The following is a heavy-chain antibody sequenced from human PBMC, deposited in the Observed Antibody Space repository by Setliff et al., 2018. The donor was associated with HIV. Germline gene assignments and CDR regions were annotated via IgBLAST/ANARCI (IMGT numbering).Heavy chain of an antibody. Sequence: VKVSCKASGYTFTDYYIHWVRQAPGQGLEWMGWINSASGGTNYAQNFQGRVTVTRDTSINTAYVELNSLKSDDTAVYYCARDYLHVFDIWGQGTMVTVSS. CDR3: ARDYLHVFDI. J-gene: IGHJ3*02. CDR1: GYTFTDYY. V-gene: IGHV1-2*02. CDR2: INSASGGT.